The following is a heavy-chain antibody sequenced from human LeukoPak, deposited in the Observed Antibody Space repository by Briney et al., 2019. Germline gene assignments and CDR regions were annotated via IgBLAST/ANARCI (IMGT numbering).Heavy chain of an antibody. CDR3: ARVDCSSTSCYSYFDY. Sequence: MPSETLSLTCTVSGGSISSYYWSWIRQPAGRGLEWIGRIYTSGSTNYNPSLKSRVTMSVDTSKNQFSPKLSSVTAADTAVYYCARVDCSSTSCYSYFDYWGQGTLVTVSS. CDR1: GGSISSYY. CDR2: IYTSGST. J-gene: IGHJ4*02. D-gene: IGHD2-2*02. V-gene: IGHV4-4*07.